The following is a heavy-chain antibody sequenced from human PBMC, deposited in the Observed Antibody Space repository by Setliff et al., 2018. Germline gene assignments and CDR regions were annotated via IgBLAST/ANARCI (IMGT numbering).Heavy chain of an antibody. CDR3: APLTRRYGSGSYPFDY. J-gene: IGHJ4*02. Sequence: SVKVSCKASGYTFTSYYMHWVRQAPGQGLEWMGGIVPIFGTANYAQKFQGRVTMTEDTSTDTAYMELSSLRSEDTAVYYCAPLTRRYGSGSYPFDYWGQGTLVTVSS. D-gene: IGHD3-10*01. CDR2: IVPIFGTA. CDR1: GYTFTSYY. V-gene: IGHV1-69*06.